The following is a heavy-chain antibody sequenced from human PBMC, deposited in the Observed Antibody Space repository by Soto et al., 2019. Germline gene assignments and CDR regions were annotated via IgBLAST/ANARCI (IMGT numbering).Heavy chain of an antibody. J-gene: IGHJ3*02. Sequence: QVQLVQSGAEVKKPGSSVKVSCKASGGTFSSYTISWVRQAPGQGLEWMGRIIPILGLANYAQKFQGRVTITADKSTSTAYMELSSMRSEDTAVYYCASRDYGDYEWGAFDIWGQGTMVTVSS. V-gene: IGHV1-69*02. CDR3: ASRDYGDYEWGAFDI. CDR1: GGTFSSYT. D-gene: IGHD4-17*01. CDR2: IIPILGLA.